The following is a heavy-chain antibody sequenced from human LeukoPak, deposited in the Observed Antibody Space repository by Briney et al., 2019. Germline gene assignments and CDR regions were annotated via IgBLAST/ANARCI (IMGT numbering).Heavy chain of an antibody. J-gene: IGHJ4*02. Sequence: PGGSLRLSCAASGFTFSSYGVHWVRQAPGKGLEWVAFIQYDGSIKYYGDSVKGRFTISRDNSKNTVYMQMNSLRAEDTAVYYCAKDRVGATLYYFDYWGQGTLVTVSS. D-gene: IGHD1-26*01. CDR3: AKDRVGATLYYFDY. V-gene: IGHV3-30*02. CDR1: GFTFSSYG. CDR2: IQYDGSIK.